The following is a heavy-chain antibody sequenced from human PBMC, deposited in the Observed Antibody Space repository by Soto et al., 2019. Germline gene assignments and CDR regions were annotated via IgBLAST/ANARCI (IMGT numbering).Heavy chain of an antibody. CDR2: IGPDGSRT. Sequence: PGGSLRLSCAASGFTFSAYGMHWVRQAPGKGLEYVSAIGPDGSRTYYANSVKGRFTISRDNSRNTLYLQMSSLRAEDTAVYYCAKRGHYLFDYWGQGTLVTVSS. CDR1: GFTFSAYG. CDR3: AKRGHYLFDY. V-gene: IGHV3-64*01. D-gene: IGHD2-21*01. J-gene: IGHJ4*02.